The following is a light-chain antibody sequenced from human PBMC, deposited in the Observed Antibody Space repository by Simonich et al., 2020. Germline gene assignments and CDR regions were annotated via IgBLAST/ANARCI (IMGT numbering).Light chain of an antibody. Sequence: NFMLTQPHSVSESPGKTVTISCTRSSGSIASNYGQWYQQRPGSAPPTVISWDNQRPPGGPVRFSGSIDSSSNSASLTISGLKTEDEADYYCQSYDSSIWVFGGGTKLTVL. V-gene: IGLV6-57*03. J-gene: IGLJ3*02. CDR2: WDN. CDR1: SGSIASNY. CDR3: QSYDSSIWV.